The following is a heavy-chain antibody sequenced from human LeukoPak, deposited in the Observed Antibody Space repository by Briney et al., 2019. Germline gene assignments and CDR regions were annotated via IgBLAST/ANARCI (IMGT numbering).Heavy chain of an antibody. D-gene: IGHD2/OR15-2a*01. CDR1: GFTFSSYA. J-gene: IGHJ4*02. V-gene: IGHV3-30*14. CDR2: ISYDGSNK. CDR3: ARDFSGQ. Sequence: GGSLRLSCAASGFTFSSYAMHWVRQAPGKGLEWVAVISYDGSNKYYADSVKGRFTISRDISKNTPYLQMNSLRAEDTAVYYCARDFSGQWSQGTLVTVSS.